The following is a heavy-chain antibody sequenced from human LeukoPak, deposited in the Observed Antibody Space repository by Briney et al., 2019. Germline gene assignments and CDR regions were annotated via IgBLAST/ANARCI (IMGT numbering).Heavy chain of an antibody. CDR3: AKGHISRFDY. D-gene: IGHD2-21*01. V-gene: IGHV3-23*01. CDR2: IVGSGGST. Sequence: GRSLRLSCAASGFTFSSYAMSWVRQAPGKGLEWVSAIVGSGGSTYYADSVKGRFTISRDNSKSTLYLQMNSLRVEDTAVYYCAKGHISRFDYWGQGTLVTVSS. CDR1: GFTFSSYA. J-gene: IGHJ4*02.